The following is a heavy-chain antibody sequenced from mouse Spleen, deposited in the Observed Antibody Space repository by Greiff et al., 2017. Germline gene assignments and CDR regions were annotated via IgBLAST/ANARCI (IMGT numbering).Heavy chain of an antibody. Sequence: VQLVESGPGLVQPSQSLSITCTVSGFSLTSYGVHWVRQSPGKGLEWLGVIWSGGSTDYNAAFISRLSISKDNSKSQVFFKMNSLQADDTAIYYCARNSRNYYGSSYGAMDYWGQGTSVTVSS. V-gene: IGHV2-2*01. CDR1: GFSLTSYG. CDR3: ARNSRNYYGSSYGAMDY. D-gene: IGHD1-1*01. CDR2: IWSGGST. J-gene: IGHJ4*01.